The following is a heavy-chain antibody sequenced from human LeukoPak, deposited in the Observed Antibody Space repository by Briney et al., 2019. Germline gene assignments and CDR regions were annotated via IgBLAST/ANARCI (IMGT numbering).Heavy chain of an antibody. J-gene: IGHJ4*02. CDR1: GFTFSSYA. CDR2: ISYDGSNK. V-gene: IGHV3-30*04. D-gene: IGHD3-10*01. CDR3: GRTADMVRGVSFDY. Sequence: GRSLRLSCAASGFTFSSYAMHWVRQAPGKGLEWVAVISYDGSNKYYADSVKGRFTISRDNSKNTLYLQMNSLRAEDTAVYYCGRTADMVRGVSFDYWGQGTLVTVSS.